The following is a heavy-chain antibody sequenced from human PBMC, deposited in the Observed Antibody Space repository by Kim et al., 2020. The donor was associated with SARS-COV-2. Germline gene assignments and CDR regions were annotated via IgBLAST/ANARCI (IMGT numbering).Heavy chain of an antibody. D-gene: IGHD3-22*01. CDR2: IIPIFGTA. CDR1: GGTFSISF. Sequence: SVKVSCKASGGTFSISFISWVRQAPGQGLEWMGGIIPIFGTANYAQKFQGRVTITADESTSTAYMELSSLRSEDTAVYYCARDYPNYYYDSSGYKHDAFDIWGQGTMVTVSS. CDR3: ARDYPNYYYDSSGYKHDAFDI. J-gene: IGHJ3*02. V-gene: IGHV1-69*13.